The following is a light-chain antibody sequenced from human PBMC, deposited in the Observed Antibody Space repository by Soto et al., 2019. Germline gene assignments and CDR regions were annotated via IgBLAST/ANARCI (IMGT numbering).Light chain of an antibody. J-gene: IGKJ2*01. Sequence: DIQMTQSPSTLPASVGDRVTITCRASQSISNWLAWYQQKPGKAPKLLIYDASSLESGVPSRFSGRGSGTEFTLTISSLQPDDCATYYCHTYNSYSLHTFGQGTKLEIK. CDR2: DAS. CDR1: QSISNW. V-gene: IGKV1-5*01. CDR3: HTYNSYSLHT.